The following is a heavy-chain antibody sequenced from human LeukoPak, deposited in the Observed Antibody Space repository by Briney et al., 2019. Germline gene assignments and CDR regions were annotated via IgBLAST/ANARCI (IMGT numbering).Heavy chain of an antibody. Sequence: GGSLRLSCAVSGITLSNYGMSRVRQAPGKGLEWVAGISDSGGATNYADSVKGRFAISRDNRKNTLYLQMNSLRAEDTAVYFCAKRGVVIRVILVGFHKQAYYFDSWGQGALVTVSS. CDR2: ISDSGGAT. CDR3: AKRGVVIRVILVGFHKQAYYFDS. J-gene: IGHJ4*02. D-gene: IGHD3-22*01. V-gene: IGHV3-23*01. CDR1: GITLSNYG.